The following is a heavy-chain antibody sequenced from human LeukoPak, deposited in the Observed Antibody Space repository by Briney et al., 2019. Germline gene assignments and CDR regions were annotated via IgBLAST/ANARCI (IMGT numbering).Heavy chain of an antibody. Sequence: SVKVSCKASGGTFSIYAISWVRQPPGQGLEWMGGIIPIFGTANYAQKFQGRVTITTDESTSTAYMELSSLRSEETAVYYCARDSTAAGIRDHYYYYYMDVWGKGTTVTVSS. CDR2: IIPIFGTA. J-gene: IGHJ6*03. CDR1: GGTFSIYA. V-gene: IGHV1-69*05. CDR3: ARDSTAAGIRDHYYYYYMDV. D-gene: IGHD6-13*01.